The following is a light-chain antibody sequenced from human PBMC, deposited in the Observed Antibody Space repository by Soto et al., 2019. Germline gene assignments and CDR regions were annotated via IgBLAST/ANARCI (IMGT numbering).Light chain of an antibody. CDR3: QHHNSYSQT. V-gene: IGKV1-5*01. CDR2: GAS. J-gene: IGKJ1*01. CDR1: QSIRHY. Sequence: DIQMTQSPPTLSASVGVRVTITCRASQSIRHYLAWYQQMPGKAPKLLIYGASTLQSGVPSRFSGSGSGTEFTLTISSLQPDDFGTYFCQHHNSYSQTFVQGTKV.